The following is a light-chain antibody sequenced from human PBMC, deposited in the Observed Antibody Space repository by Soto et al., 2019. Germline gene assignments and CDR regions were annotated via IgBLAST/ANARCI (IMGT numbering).Light chain of an antibody. CDR3: QNYHPPPLT. CDR1: RGISNY. J-gene: IGKJ1*01. V-gene: IGKV1-27*01. CDR2: AAS. Sequence: DILKTQSPSSLSASLGDRVTITCRASRGISNYLAWYQQKPGKVPKVLIYAASTLPSGVPSRFSGSGSGTDFTLTISSLQPEDGATYYCQNYHPPPLTFGRGTKVDLK.